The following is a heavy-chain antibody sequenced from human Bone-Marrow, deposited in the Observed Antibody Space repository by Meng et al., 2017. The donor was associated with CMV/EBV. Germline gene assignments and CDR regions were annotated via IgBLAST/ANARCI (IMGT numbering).Heavy chain of an antibody. CDR1: GFTFSSYS. CDR2: IKQDGSEK. V-gene: IGHV3-7*01. J-gene: IGHJ4*02. D-gene: IGHD6-13*01. Sequence: GGSLRLSCAASGFTFSSYSMNWVRQAPGKGLEWVANIKQDGSEKYYVDSVKGRFTISRDNAKNSLYLQMNSLRAEDTAVYYCARDHSSSWYFDYWGQGTLVTVSS. CDR3: ARDHSSSWYFDY.